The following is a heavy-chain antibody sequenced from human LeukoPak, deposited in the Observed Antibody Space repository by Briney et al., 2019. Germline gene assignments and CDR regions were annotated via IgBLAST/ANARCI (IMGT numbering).Heavy chain of an antibody. CDR1: GFTFSDYY. Sequence: GGSLRLSCTASGFTFSDYYMNWARQAPGKGLEWISYIRNSGSATYYADSVEGRFTISRDNAKNSLYLQMNSLRPEDTAMYYCTRGAEVSGYPVFQHWGQGALVTVSS. D-gene: IGHD3-22*01. J-gene: IGHJ4*02. V-gene: IGHV3-11*01. CDR3: TRGAEVSGYPVFQH. CDR2: IRNSGSAT.